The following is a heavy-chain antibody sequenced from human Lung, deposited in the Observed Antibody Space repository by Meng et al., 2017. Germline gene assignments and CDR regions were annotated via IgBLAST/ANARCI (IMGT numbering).Heavy chain of an antibody. V-gene: IGHV4-30-2*01. D-gene: IGHD2-15*01. CDR1: GGSISSGGYS. Sequence: QLQLQESGSGLVKPSQTLSLTCAVPGGSISSGGYSWSWIRQPPGKGLEWIGYISHSGSTYYNPSLKNRVTISVDRSKNQFSLRLTSVTAADTAVYSCDRSGYCSGSSCYGSFDSWGQGTLVTVSS. CDR2: ISHSGST. CDR3: DRSGYCSGSSCYGSFDS. J-gene: IGHJ4*02.